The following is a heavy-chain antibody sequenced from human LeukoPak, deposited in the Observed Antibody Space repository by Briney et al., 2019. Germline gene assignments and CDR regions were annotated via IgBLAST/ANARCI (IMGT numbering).Heavy chain of an antibody. V-gene: IGHV4-34*01. Sequence: SSETLSLTCAVYGGSFSGYYWSWIRQPPGKGLEWIGETNHSGSTNYNPSLKSRVTISVDTSKNQFSLKLSSVTAADTAVYYCARGLGKGSSSSESFDYWGQGTLVTVSS. J-gene: IGHJ4*02. CDR1: GGSFSGYY. CDR3: ARGLGKGSSSSESFDY. CDR2: TNHSGST. D-gene: IGHD6-6*01.